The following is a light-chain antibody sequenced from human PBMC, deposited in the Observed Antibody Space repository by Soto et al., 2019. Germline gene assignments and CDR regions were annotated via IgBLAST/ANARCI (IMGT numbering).Light chain of an antibody. Sequence: QSVLTQSSSASASLGSSVKLTCALSGGHSSYIIAWHQQQPGKAPRYLMKLEGSGSYNRGSGVPARFSGSSSGADRYLTISNLQSEDEADYYRETWDSNTRVFGGGTKLTVL. V-gene: IGLV4-60*03. CDR3: ETWDSNTRV. CDR2: LEGSGSY. CDR1: GGHSSYI. J-gene: IGLJ3*02.